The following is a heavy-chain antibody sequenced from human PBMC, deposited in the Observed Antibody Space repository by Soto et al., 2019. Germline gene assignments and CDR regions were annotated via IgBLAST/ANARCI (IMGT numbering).Heavy chain of an antibody. D-gene: IGHD1-26*01. J-gene: IGHJ4*02. CDR2: ISSSSSYI. V-gene: IGHV3-21*01. Sequence: EVQLVESGGGLVKPGGSLRLSCAASGFTFSSYSMNWVRQAPGKGLEWVSSISSSSSYIYYADSVKGRFTISRDNAKNSLYLQMNSLRAEDTAVYYCARVGWELLPGLDYWGQGTLVTVSS. CDR1: GFTFSSYS. CDR3: ARVGWELLPGLDY.